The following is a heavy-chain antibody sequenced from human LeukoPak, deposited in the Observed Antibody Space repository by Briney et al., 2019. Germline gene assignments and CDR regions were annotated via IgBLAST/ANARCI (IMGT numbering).Heavy chain of an antibody. CDR2: IYPGDSDT. J-gene: IGHJ4*02. V-gene: IGHV5-51*01. CDR3: ARYLYSSGWYYFDY. CDR1: GYSFTNYW. D-gene: IGHD6-19*01. Sequence: GESLKISCKGSGYSFTNYWIGWVRQMPGKGLEWMGIIYPGDSDTRYSPSFQGQVTISADKSISTAYLRWSSLKASDTAMYYCARYLYSSGWYYFDYWGQGTLVTVSS.